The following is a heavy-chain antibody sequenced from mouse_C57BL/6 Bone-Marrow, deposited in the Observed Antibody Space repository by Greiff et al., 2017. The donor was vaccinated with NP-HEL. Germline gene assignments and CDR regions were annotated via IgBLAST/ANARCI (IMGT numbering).Heavy chain of an antibody. Sequence: EVMLVESGGGLVQPGGSLSLSCAASGFTFTDYYMSWVRQPPGKALEWLGFIRNKANGYTTEYSASVKGRLTISRDNSQSILYLPMNALRAEDSATYYCAGGSSHYYAMDYWGQGTSVTVSS. CDR3: AGGSSHYYAMDY. CDR1: GFTFTDYY. D-gene: IGHD1-1*01. J-gene: IGHJ4*01. V-gene: IGHV7-3*01. CDR2: IRNKANGYTT.